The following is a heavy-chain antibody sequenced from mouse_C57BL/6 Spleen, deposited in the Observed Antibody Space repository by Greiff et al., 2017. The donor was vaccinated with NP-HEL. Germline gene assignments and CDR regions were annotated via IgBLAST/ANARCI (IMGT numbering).Heavy chain of an antibody. V-gene: IGHV1-61*01. Sequence: VQLQQPGAELVRPGSSVKLSCKASGYTFTSYWMDWVKQRPGQGLEWIGNIYPSDSETNYNQKFTDKATLTVDKSSSTAYMQLSSLTSEDSAVYYCARRDNWDRDYWGQGTTLTVSS. CDR1: GYTFTSYW. CDR2: IYPSDSET. J-gene: IGHJ2*01. D-gene: IGHD4-1*01. CDR3: ARRDNWDRDY.